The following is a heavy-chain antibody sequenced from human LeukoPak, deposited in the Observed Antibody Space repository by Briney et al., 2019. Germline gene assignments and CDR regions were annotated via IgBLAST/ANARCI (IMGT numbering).Heavy chain of an antibody. CDR1: GGSITSGSYH. CDR2: IDTSEST. J-gene: IGHJ4*02. Sequence: PSQTLSLTCTVSGGSITSGSYHWSWIRQPAGKGLEWLGRIDTSESTNYNPSLKSRVTISVDTSKNQFSLELTSVTVADTAVYYCAREDNPFRSLDCWGQGTLVTVSS. CDR3: AREDNPFRSLDC. V-gene: IGHV4-61*02.